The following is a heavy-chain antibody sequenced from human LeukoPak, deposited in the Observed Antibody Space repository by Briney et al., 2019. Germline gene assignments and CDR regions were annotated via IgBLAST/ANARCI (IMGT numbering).Heavy chain of an antibody. CDR3: ARATNRGYTMTGAFDI. D-gene: IGHD5-18*01. Sequence: GASVKVSCKASGYTFTSYGISWVRQAPGQGLEWMGWISACNGNTNYAQKLQGRVTMTTDTSTSTAYMELRSLRSDDTAVYYCARATNRGYTMTGAFDIWGQGTMVTVSS. V-gene: IGHV1-18*01. J-gene: IGHJ3*02. CDR2: ISACNGNT. CDR1: GYTFTSYG.